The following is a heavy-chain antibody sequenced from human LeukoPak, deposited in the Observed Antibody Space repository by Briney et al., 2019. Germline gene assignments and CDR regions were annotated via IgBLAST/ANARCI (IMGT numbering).Heavy chain of an antibody. V-gene: IGHV4-61*02. J-gene: IGHJ3*02. CDR3: ARDGGDVVVPAAKDAFEI. Sequence: PSQTLSLTCTVSGGSISSGSYYWSWIRQPAGKGLEWIGRIYTSGSTNYNPSLKSRVTVSVDTSKNQFSLKLSSVTAADTAVYYSARDGGDVVVPAAKDAFEIWGSGTMVTVSS. D-gene: IGHD2-2*01. CDR2: IYTSGST. CDR1: GGSISSGSYY.